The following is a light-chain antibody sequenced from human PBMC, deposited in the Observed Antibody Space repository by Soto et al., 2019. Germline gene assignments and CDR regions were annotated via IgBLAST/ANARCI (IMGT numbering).Light chain of an antibody. CDR1: HDISTF. V-gene: IGKV1-9*01. CDR3: QQLYTLPFT. Sequence: DIQLTQSPSLLSASIGDRVTITCRAGHDISTFLAWYQQKPGKAPKLLIYEASTLQSGVPSRFSGSGSGTEFTLTISGLLPEDFAAYHCQQLYTLPFTFGQGTRLGL. CDR2: EAS. J-gene: IGKJ5*01.